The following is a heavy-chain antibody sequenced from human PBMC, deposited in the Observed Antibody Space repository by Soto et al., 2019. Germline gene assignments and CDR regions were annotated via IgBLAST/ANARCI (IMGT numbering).Heavy chain of an antibody. J-gene: IGHJ4*02. Sequence: PGGSLRLSCAVSGFTFNSHAMHWVRQAPGKGLEWLAVISYGGANNYYADSVKGRFTISRDNSQNTLFLPLNSLMPENTAVDYCARGPRPRNYTSCYTIAXWGQGTLVTVSS. CDR2: ISYGGANN. V-gene: IGHV3-30*03. CDR3: ARGPRPRNYTSCYTIAX. D-gene: IGHD2-2*02. CDR1: GFTFNSHA.